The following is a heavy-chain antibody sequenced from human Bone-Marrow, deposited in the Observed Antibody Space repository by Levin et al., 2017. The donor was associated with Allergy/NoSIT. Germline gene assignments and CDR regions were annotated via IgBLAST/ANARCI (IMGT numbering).Heavy chain of an antibody. D-gene: IGHD6-19*01. CDR2: TKDKAHRYTT. Sequence: GGSLRLSCAASGFTFSDHCMDWVRQAPGKGLEWVGRTKDKAHRYTTEYAASVKGRFTISRDDSDNSLYLQMDSLKTEDTAVYYCAKTEGYSSGWFGDFFYYMDVWGKGTTVTVSS. CDR1: GFTFSDHC. J-gene: IGHJ6*03. CDR3: AKTEGYSSGWFGDFFYYMDV. V-gene: IGHV3-72*01.